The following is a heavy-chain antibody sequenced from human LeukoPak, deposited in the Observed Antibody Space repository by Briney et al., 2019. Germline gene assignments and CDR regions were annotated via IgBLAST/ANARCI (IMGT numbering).Heavy chain of an antibody. CDR2: IYYSGST. CDR3: ASLYYLDRSRGWNY. D-gene: IGHD3-22*01. J-gene: IGHJ4*02. Sequence: SETLSLTCTVSGGSISSANYYWGWIRQPPGKGLEWIGSIYYSGSTYYNSSLKSRVTISVDTSKNQFSLKLSSVTAADTAVYYCASLYYLDRSRGWNYWGQGTLVTVSS. V-gene: IGHV4-39*01. CDR1: GGSISSANYY.